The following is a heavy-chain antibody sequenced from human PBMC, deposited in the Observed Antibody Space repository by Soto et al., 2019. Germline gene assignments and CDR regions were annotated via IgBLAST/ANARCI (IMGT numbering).Heavy chain of an antibody. CDR1: GFTFSDYY. V-gene: IGHV3-11*05. J-gene: IGHJ4*02. D-gene: IGHD6-13*01. Sequence: QVQLVESGGGLVKPGGSLRLSCAASGFTFSDYYMSWIRQAPGKGLEWVSYISSSSSYTNYADSVKGRFTISRDNAKNSLYLQMNSLRAEYTAVYYCARERYSSSWYDYWGQGTLVTVSS. CDR3: ARERYSSSWYDY. CDR2: ISSSSSYT.